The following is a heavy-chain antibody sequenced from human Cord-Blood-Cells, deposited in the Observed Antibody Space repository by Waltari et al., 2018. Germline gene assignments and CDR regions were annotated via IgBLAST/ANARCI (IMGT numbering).Heavy chain of an antibody. Sequence: QVQLVQSGAEVKKPGSSVKVSCKASGGTFSSYAISWVRQAPGQGLEWVGGLIPIFGTANYAQKFQCRVTITADKSTSTAYMELSSLRSEDTAVYYCARDLHCRSTSCYNFDYWGQGTLVTVSS. CDR1: GGTFSSYA. J-gene: IGHJ4*02. V-gene: IGHV1-69*06. CDR3: ARDLHCRSTSCYNFDY. D-gene: IGHD2-2*02. CDR2: LIPIFGTA.